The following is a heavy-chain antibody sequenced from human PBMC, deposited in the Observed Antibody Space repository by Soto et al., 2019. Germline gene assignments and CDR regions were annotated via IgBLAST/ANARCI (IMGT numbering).Heavy chain of an antibody. Sequence: PLEMLSLTCTVSGGTISGVGYYWSWIRQHPAKGLEXIGYXXXSXSXXXNXXXXSRVTISVDTSKNQFSLKLSSVTAADPAVYYCARGMSSSSWPLDYWGQRTLVTVSS. CDR3: ARGMSSSSWPLDY. CDR1: GGTISGVGYY. V-gene: IGHV4-31*03. J-gene: IGHJ4*02. CDR2: XXXSXSX. D-gene: IGHD6-13*01.